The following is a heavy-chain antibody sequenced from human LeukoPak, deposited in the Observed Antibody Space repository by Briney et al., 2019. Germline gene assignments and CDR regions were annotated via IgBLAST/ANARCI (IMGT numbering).Heavy chain of an antibody. J-gene: IGHJ3*02. V-gene: IGHV1-46*01. CDR3: ARAQSGGTYYYDSSGFDAFDI. D-gene: IGHD3-22*01. CDR1: GYTFTSYY. Sequence: ASVKVSCKASGYTFTSYYMHWVRQAPGQGLEWMGIINPSGASTSYAQKFQGRVTMTRDTSTSTVYMELSSLRSEDTAVYYCARAQSGGTYYYDSSGFDAFDIWGQGTMVTVSS. CDR2: INPSGAST.